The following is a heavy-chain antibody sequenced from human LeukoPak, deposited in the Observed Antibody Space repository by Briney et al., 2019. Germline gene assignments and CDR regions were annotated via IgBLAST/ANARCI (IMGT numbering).Heavy chain of an antibody. Sequence: ASVKVSCKASGYTFTRYAMNWVRQAPGQGLEWMGWINTNTGNPTYAQGFTGRFVFSLDTSVSTAYLQISSLKAEDTAVYYCARAYFDLNSSGGDCYGDAFDIWGQGTVVTVSS. CDR1: GYTFTRYA. D-gene: IGHD2-21*02. CDR2: INTNTGNP. V-gene: IGHV7-4-1*02. J-gene: IGHJ3*02. CDR3: ARAYFDLNSSGGDCYGDAFDI.